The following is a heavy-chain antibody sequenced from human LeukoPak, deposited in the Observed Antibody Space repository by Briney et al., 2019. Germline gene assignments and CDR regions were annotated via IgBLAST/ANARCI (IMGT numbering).Heavy chain of an antibody. Sequence: ASVKVSCEASGYTFTGYYMHWVRQAPGQGLEWMGRINPNSGGTNYAQKFQGRVTMTRDTSISTAYMELSRLRSDDTAVYYCARESSVLWFGTRAGFDYWGQGTLVTVSS. CDR3: ARESSVLWFGTRAGFDY. CDR1: GYTFTGYY. D-gene: IGHD3-10*01. J-gene: IGHJ4*02. CDR2: INPNSGGT. V-gene: IGHV1-2*06.